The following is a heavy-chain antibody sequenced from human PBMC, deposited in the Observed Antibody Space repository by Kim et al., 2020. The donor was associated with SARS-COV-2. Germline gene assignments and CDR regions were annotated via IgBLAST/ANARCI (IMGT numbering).Heavy chain of an antibody. Sequence: SETLSLTCTVSGGSISSGGYYWSWIRQHPGKGLEWIGYIYYSGSTYYNPSLKSRVTISVDTSKNQFSLKLSSVTAADTAVYYCARDRRVRENYYYYGMDVWGQGTTVTVSS. J-gene: IGHJ6*02. CDR1: GGSISSGGYY. CDR2: IYYSGST. D-gene: IGHD3-10*01. CDR3: ARDRRVRENYYYYGMDV. V-gene: IGHV4-31*03.